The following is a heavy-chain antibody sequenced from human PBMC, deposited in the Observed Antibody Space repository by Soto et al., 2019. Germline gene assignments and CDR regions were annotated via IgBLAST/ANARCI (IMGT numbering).Heavy chain of an antibody. V-gene: IGHV3-23*01. CDR2: IHGNGGGI. CDR1: GFTFSTYA. J-gene: IGHJ4*02. D-gene: IGHD2-8*01. CDR3: AKDRQPDGLWPFDH. Sequence: EVQLLESGGDLIQPGGSLRLSCAASGFTFSTYAMSWVRQAPGKGLAWVSGIHGNGGGISYGDSVKGRFTISRDNSNNMLYLQMRSLRVEDTAVYYCAKDRQPDGLWPFDHWGQGTLVTVSS.